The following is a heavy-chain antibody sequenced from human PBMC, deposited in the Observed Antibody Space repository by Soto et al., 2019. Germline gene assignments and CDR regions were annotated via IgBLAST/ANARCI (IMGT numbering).Heavy chain of an antibody. Sequence: PGGSLRLSCAASGFTFSSYGMHWVRQAPGKGLEWVSSISSSSSYIYYADSVKGRFTISRDNAKNSLYLQMNSLRAEDTAVYYCARSPRQAYSGYDGGLRWGQGTLVTVSS. J-gene: IGHJ4*02. CDR3: ARSPRQAYSGYDGGLR. CDR2: ISSSSSYI. CDR1: GFTFSSYG. V-gene: IGHV3-21*01. D-gene: IGHD5-12*01.